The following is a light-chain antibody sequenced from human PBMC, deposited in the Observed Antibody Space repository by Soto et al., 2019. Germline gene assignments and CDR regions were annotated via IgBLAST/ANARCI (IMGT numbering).Light chain of an antibody. CDR3: MQSQQSPPT. J-gene: IGKJ1*01. CDR1: QSILQSNGYNY. V-gene: IGKV2-28*01. CDR2: FGS. Sequence: DIVMTQSPLSLPVTPGEPASISCSSSQSILQSNGYNYLDWYLQKPGQSPQLLIYFGSYRASGVPDRFSGSGSGTDCTLKIRRVEAEDVGVYYCMQSQQSPPTFGQGTKVEI.